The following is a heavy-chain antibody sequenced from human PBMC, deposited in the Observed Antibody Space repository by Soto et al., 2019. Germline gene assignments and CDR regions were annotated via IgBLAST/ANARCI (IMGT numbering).Heavy chain of an antibody. CDR2: IYGDDST. CDR3: ARGSSGYGYDAFDM. J-gene: IGHJ3*02. Sequence: GGSLRLSCAASGVPVSSNYMNWVRQAPGKGLEWVSVIYGDDSTYYADSVKGRFTISRHNSKNTLYLQVNSLRLEDTAVYYCARGSSGYGYDAFDMWGQGTMVTVSS. V-gene: IGHV3-53*04. D-gene: IGHD5-12*01. CDR1: GVPVSSNY.